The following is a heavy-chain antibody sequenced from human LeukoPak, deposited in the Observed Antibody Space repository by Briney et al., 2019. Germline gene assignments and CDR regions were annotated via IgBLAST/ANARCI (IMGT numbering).Heavy chain of an antibody. D-gene: IGHD6-13*01. V-gene: IGHV1-2*02. J-gene: IGHJ4*02. Sequence: VASVKVSCKASGYTFSAYYVHWVRQAPGQGPEWMGWINPNSGGTNYAQKFQGGVTMTRDTSISTAYMELTRLRSDDTAVYYCARDKGSSWSFDYWGQGTLVTVSS. CDR2: INPNSGGT. CDR1: GYTFSAYY. CDR3: ARDKGSSWSFDY.